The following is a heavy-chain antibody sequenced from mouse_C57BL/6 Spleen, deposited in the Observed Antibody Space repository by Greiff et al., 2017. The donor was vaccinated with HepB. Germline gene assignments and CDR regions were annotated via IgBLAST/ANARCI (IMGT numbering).Heavy chain of an antibody. CDR2: IYPGDGDT. J-gene: IGHJ4*01. CDR1: GYAFSSSW. D-gene: IGHD3-2*02. Sequence: VQLQQSGPELVKPGASVKISCKASGYAFSSSWMNWVKQRPGKGLEWIGRIYPGDGDTNYNGKFKGKATLTADKSSSTAYMQLSSLTSEDSAVYFCARRDSSGYVNYAMDDWGQGTSVTVSS. V-gene: IGHV1-82*01. CDR3: ARRDSSGYVNYAMDD.